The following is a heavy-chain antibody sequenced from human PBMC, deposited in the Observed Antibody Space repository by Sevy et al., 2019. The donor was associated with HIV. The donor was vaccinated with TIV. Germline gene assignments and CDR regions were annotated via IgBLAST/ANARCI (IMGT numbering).Heavy chain of an antibody. J-gene: IGHJ4*02. CDR2: IKSKSDAATR. D-gene: IGHD2-8*01. CDR3: AAGTGTSAYDY. CDR1: GFTFSEAW. V-gene: IGHV3-15*01. Sequence: GGSLRLSCAASGFTFSEAWMSWVRQAPGKGLEWVGRIKSKSDAATRDFAAPVRGRFSISRDKSANTVYLLMNNLKPEDTGVYYCAAGTGTSAYDYWGQGTLVTVSS.